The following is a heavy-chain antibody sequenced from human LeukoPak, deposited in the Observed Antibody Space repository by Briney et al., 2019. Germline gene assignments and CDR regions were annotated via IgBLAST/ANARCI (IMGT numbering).Heavy chain of an antibody. J-gene: IGHJ2*01. CDR1: GGSISSYY. D-gene: IGHD2-15*01. Sequence: SETLSLTCTVSGGSISSYYWSWIRQPPGKGLEWSGYIYYSGSTNYNPSLKSRVTISVDTSKNQFSLKLSSVTAADTAVYYCARGYCSGGSCHSGRWYFDFWGRGTLVTVSS. V-gene: IGHV4-59*01. CDR3: ARGYCSGGSCHSGRWYFDF. CDR2: IYYSGST.